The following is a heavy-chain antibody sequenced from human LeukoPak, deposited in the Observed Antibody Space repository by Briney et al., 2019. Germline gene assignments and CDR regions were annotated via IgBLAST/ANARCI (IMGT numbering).Heavy chain of an antibody. CDR3: AILTESYEQQPFDY. V-gene: IGHV4-59*01. J-gene: IGHJ4*02. CDR1: GGSISSYY. CDR2: IYYSGST. Sequence: SETLSLTCTVSGGSISSYYWSWIRQPPGKGLEWIGYIYYSGSTNYNPSLKSRVTISVDTSKNQFSLKLSSVTAADTAVYYCAILTESYEQQPFDYWGQGTLVTVSP. D-gene: IGHD6-13*01.